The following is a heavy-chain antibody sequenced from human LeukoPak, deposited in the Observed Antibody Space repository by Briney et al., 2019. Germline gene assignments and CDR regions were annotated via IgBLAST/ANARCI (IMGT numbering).Heavy chain of an antibody. CDR3: ARVLGYSTGWYYFDH. Sequence: GGSLRLSCAASGFTFSSYGMSWVRQAPGKGLEWVSGISGSGGSTYYADSVKGRFTISRDNSKNTLYLQMNSLRAEDTAVYYCARVLGYSTGWYYFDHWGQGTLVTVSS. D-gene: IGHD6-19*01. V-gene: IGHV3-23*01. CDR1: GFTFSSYG. J-gene: IGHJ4*02. CDR2: ISGSGGST.